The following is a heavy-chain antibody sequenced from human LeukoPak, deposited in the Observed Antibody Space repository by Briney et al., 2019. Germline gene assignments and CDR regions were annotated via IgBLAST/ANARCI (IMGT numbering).Heavy chain of an antibody. CDR1: GFPFSDLS. Sequence: GGSLRLSCATSGFPFSDLSMSWVRQAPGKGLEWISTTNSGGTSTYYAESVKGRFTISRDNSKNTLYLQMSSLRVEDTAVYYCAKQSYARSLGEGGPGTLVSVSS. D-gene: IGHD2-8*01. J-gene: IGHJ4*02. CDR3: AKQSYARSLGE. CDR2: TNSGGTST. V-gene: IGHV3-23*01.